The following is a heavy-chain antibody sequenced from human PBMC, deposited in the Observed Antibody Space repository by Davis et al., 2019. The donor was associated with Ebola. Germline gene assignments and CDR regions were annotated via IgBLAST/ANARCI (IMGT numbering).Heavy chain of an antibody. V-gene: IGHV1-18*01. D-gene: IGHD3-22*01. Sequence: AASVKVSCKASGYTFTSYGISWVRQAPGQGLEWMGWISAYNGNTNYAQKLQGRVTMTEDTSTSTAYMELRSLRSDDTAVYYCARGITMIVVSNVDYWGQGTLVTVSS. CDR3: ARGITMIVVSNVDY. J-gene: IGHJ4*02. CDR2: ISAYNGNT. CDR1: GYTFTSYG.